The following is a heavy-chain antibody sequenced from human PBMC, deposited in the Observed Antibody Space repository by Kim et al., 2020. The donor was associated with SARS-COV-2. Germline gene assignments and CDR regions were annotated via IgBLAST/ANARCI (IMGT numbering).Heavy chain of an antibody. CDR1: GGTFSSYA. J-gene: IGHJ6*02. D-gene: IGHD1-26*01. Sequence: SVKVSCKASGGTFSSYAISWVRQAPGQGLEWMGGIIPIFGTANYAQKFQGRVTITADESTSTAYMELSSLRSEDTAVYYCARDGGQPPSYGPQLPGGYYYGMDVWGQGTTVTVSS. V-gene: IGHV1-69*13. CDR2: IIPIFGTA. CDR3: ARDGGQPPSYGPQLPGGYYYGMDV.